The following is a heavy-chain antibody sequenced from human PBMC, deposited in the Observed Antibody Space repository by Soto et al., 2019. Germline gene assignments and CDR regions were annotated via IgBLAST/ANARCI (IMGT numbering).Heavy chain of an antibody. V-gene: IGHV4-38-2*01. J-gene: IGHJ6*02. CDR2: IYHSGST. CDR3: ARVGTPGGMDV. D-gene: IGHD7-27*01. CDR1: GYSISSGYY. Sequence: SETLSLTCAVSGYSISSGYYWGWIRQPPGKGLEWIGSIYHSGSTYYNPSLKSRVTISVDTSKNQFSLKPSSVTAADTAVYYCARVGTPGGMDVWGQGTTVTVSS.